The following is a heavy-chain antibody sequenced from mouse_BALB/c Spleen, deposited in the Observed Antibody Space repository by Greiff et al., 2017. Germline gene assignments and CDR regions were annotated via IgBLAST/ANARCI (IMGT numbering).Heavy chain of an antibody. J-gene: IGHJ4*01. CDR2: ISYSGST. Sequence: EVKLVESGPGLVKPSQSLSLTCTVTGYSITSDYAWNWIRQFPGNKLEWMGYISYSGSTSYNPSLKSRISITRDTSKNQFFLQLNSVTTEDTATYYCARDDGYYAMDYWGQGTSVTVSS. D-gene: IGHD2-3*01. V-gene: IGHV3-2*02. CDR1: GYSITSDYA. CDR3: ARDDGYYAMDY.